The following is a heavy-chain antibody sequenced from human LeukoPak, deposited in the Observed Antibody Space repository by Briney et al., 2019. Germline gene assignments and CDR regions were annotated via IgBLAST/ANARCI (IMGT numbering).Heavy chain of an antibody. CDR1: GGSISSGGYY. J-gene: IGHJ3*02. CDR3: ARDGDYDSSGPESGAFDI. V-gene: IGHV4-31*03. Sequence: SQTLSLTCTVSGGSISSGGYYWSWIRQHPGKGLEWIGYIYYSGSTYYNPRLKSRVTISVDTSKNQFSLKLSSVTAADTAVYYCARDGDYDSSGPESGAFDIWGQGTMVTVSS. CDR2: IYYSGST. D-gene: IGHD3-22*01.